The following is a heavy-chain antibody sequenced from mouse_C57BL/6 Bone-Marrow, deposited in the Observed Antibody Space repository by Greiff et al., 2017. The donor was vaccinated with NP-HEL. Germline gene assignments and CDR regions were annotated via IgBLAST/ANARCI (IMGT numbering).Heavy chain of an antibody. CDR3: AKKGLLREAMDY. D-gene: IGHD1-1*01. V-gene: IGHV2-5*01. Sequence: VQGVESGPGLVQPSQSLSITCTVSGFSLTSYGVHWVRQSPGKGLEWLGVIWRGGSTDYNAAFMSRLSITKDNSKSQVFFKMNSLQADDTAIYYCAKKGLLREAMDYWGQGTSVTVSS. J-gene: IGHJ4*01. CDR2: IWRGGST. CDR1: GFSLTSYG.